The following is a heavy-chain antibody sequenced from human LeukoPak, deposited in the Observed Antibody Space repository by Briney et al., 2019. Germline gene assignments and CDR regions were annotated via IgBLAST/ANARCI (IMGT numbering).Heavy chain of an antibody. CDR3: AKDGNFRRYCSSTSCYRPGDY. CDR1: GFTFSTYD. V-gene: IGHV3-30*02. D-gene: IGHD2-2*01. Sequence: GGSLRLSCAASGFTFSTYDMHWVRQAPGKGLEWVAFIRYDGSNKYYAESVKGRFTISRDNSKNTLYLQMNSLRAEDTAVYYCAKDGNFRRYCSSTSCYRPGDYWGQGTLVTVSS. J-gene: IGHJ4*02. CDR2: IRYDGSNK.